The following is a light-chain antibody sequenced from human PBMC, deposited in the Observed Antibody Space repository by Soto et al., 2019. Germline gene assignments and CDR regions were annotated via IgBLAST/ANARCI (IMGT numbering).Light chain of an antibody. Sequence: PGERATLSCWASQTVTSNYLAWFQQKPGQAPRLLINAASNRATGIPDRFSGSGSGMDFTLTISSLEPEDFAVYYCQQSGDSQWTFGQGTKVDIK. CDR3: QQSGDSQWT. J-gene: IGKJ1*01. V-gene: IGKV3-20*01. CDR1: QTVTSNY. CDR2: AAS.